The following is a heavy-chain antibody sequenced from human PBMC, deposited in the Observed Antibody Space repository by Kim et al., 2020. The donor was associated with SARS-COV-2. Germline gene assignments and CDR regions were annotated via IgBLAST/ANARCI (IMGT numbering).Heavy chain of an antibody. V-gene: IGHV1-18*01. J-gene: IGHJ3*02. D-gene: IGHD3-22*01. Sequence: ASVKVSCKASGYTFTSYGISWVRQAPGQGLEWMGWISAYNGNTNYAQKLQGRVTMTTDTSTSTAYMELRSLISDDTAVYYCARGGSRVTMIVVVMADAFDIWGQGTMVTVSS. CDR2: ISAYNGNT. CDR1: GYTFTSYG. CDR3: ARGGSRVTMIVVVMADAFDI.